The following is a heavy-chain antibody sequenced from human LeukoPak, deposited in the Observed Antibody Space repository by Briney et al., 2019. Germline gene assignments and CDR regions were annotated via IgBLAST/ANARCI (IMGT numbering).Heavy chain of an antibody. V-gene: IGHV4-34*09. Sequence: SETLSLTCAVYGGSFSGYYWSWIRQSPGKGLEWIGSIYYNPSLKSRVIVSSDMSKNQFSLMLNSVTAADTAVYYCARDKGQYGSGTRGFTWFDPWGQGALVTVSS. CDR2: I. CDR3: ARDKGQYGSGTRGFTWFDP. D-gene: IGHD3-10*01. J-gene: IGHJ5*02. CDR1: GGSFSGYY.